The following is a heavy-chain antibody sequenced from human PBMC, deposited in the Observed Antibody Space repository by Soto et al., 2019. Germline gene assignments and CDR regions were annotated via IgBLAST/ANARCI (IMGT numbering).Heavy chain of an antibody. Sequence: EVQLVESGGDLVQPGGSLRLSCAASGFTFSTYSMNWVRQAPGKGLEWVSSISSSSTIYYADSVKGRFTISRDNVQNSLYQQMHSLRAEDTAVYYCARERGSGWTFDYWGQGTLVTVSS. CDR2: ISSSSTI. J-gene: IGHJ4*02. CDR3: ARERGSGWTFDY. V-gene: IGHV3-48*01. D-gene: IGHD6-19*01. CDR1: GFTFSTYS.